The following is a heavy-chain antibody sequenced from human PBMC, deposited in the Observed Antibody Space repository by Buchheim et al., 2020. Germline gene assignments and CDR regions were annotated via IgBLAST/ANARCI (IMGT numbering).Heavy chain of an antibody. V-gene: IGHV4-59*02. CDR3: ARSRGYTYPFDP. Sequence: QVQLQESGPGLVKPSETLSLTCIVSGDTVNNYYWNWIRQPPGKTLEWIGHVSDRVKTLNNPSLKGRVTMSVDMSSNQFFLKLTSVTAADTAVYYCARSRGYTYPFDPWGQGAL. J-gene: IGHJ5*02. CDR1: GDTVNNYY. CDR2: VSDRVKT. D-gene: IGHD5-18*01.